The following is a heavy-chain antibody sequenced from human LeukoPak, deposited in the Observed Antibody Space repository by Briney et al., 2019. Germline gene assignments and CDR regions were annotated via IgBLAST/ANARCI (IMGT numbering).Heavy chain of an antibody. D-gene: IGHD6-13*01. CDR1: EFTFSSYS. V-gene: IGHV3-48*01. CDR2: ISDNTGTI. Sequence: PGGSLRLSCAASEFTFSSYSMNWVRQAPGKGLEWVSYISDNTGTIYYADSVQGRFTISRDNAKNSLFLQMNSLRAEDTAVYYCARVGYSGSFDLWGQGTLVTVSS. CDR3: ARVGYSGSFDL. J-gene: IGHJ4*02.